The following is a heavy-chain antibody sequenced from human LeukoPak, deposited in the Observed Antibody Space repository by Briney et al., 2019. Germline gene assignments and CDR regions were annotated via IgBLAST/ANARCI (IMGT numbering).Heavy chain of an antibody. J-gene: IGHJ4*02. CDR2: ISYDGSNK. Sequence: GRSLRLSCAASVFTFSSYGMHWVRQAPGKGLEWVAVISYDGSNKYYADSVKGRFTISRDNSKSTLYLQMNSLRAEDTAVYYCAKDLDPLGYCSSTSCDYYFDYWGQGSLVTVSS. CDR1: VFTFSSYG. CDR3: AKDLDPLGYCSSTSCDYYFDY. V-gene: IGHV3-30*18. D-gene: IGHD2-2*01.